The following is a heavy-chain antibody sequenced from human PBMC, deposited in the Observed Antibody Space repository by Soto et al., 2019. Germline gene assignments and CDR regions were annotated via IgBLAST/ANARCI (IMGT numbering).Heavy chain of an antibody. CDR3: ARRTVWYGDYANY. D-gene: IGHD4-17*01. CDR2: IIPIFGTA. Sequence: QVQLVQSGAEVKKPGSSVKVSCKASGGTFSSYAISWVRQAPGQGLEWMGGIIPIFGTANYAKKFQGRVTITADESTRTSEQGVRSLRSEDKAGDFRARRTVWYGDYANYWGQGTLVTVSS. J-gene: IGHJ4*02. V-gene: IGHV1-69*01. CDR1: GGTFSSYA.